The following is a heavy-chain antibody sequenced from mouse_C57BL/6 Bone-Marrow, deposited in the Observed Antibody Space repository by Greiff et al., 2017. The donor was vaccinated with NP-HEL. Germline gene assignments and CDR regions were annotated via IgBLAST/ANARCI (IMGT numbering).Heavy chain of an antibody. CDR3: TRRKSPYYYGSMAY. J-gene: IGHJ3*01. CDR2: FFPGNSDT. V-gene: IGHV1-5*01. CDR1: GFTFPSYC. D-gene: IGHD1-1*01. Sequence: VQLVESGTVLARPGASVKMSCKTSGFTFPSYCLHWVTQRPGPGLVWFGAFFPGNSDTSYNQKFKGKAKLTAVTSASTAYMELSSLTNEDSAVYYCTRRKSPYYYGSMAYWGQGTLVTVSA.